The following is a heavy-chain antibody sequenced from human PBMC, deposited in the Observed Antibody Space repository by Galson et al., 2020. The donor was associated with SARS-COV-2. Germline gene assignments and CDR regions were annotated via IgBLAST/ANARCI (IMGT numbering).Heavy chain of an antibody. Sequence: SVKVSCKASGGTFSSYAISWVRQAPGQGLEWMGGIIPIFGTANYAQKFQGRVTITADESTSTAYMELSSLRSEDTAVYYCARADAYAPALYYYYGMDVWGQGTTVTVSS. CDR1: GGTFSSYA. CDR2: IIPIFGTA. D-gene: IGHD2-2*01. J-gene: IGHJ6*02. CDR3: ARADAYAPALYYYYGMDV. V-gene: IGHV1-69*13.